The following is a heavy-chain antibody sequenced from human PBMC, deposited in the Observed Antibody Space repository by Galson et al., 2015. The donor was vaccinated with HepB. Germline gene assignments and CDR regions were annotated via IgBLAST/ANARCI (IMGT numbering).Heavy chain of an antibody. CDR3: ARVFPLSQQLVRPLRGWFDP. Sequence: ETLSLTCAVYGGSFSGYYWSWIRQPPGKGLEWIGEINHSGSTNYNPSLKSRVTISVDTSKNQFSLKLSSVTAADTAVYYCARVFPLSQQLVRPLRGWFDPWGQGTLVTVSS. CDR1: GGSFSGYY. CDR2: INHSGST. D-gene: IGHD6-13*01. J-gene: IGHJ5*02. V-gene: IGHV4-34*01.